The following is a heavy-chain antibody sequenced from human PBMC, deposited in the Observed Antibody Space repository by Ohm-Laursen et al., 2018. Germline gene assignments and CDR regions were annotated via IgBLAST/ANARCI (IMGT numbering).Heavy chain of an antibody. J-gene: IGHJ4*02. CDR3: TSSLTIFGVVNPDY. CDR1: GFTFGDYA. CDR2: IRSKAYGGTT. D-gene: IGHD3-3*01. Sequence: SLRLSCAASGFTFGDYAMSWVRQAPGKGLEWVGFIRSKAYGGTTEYAASVKGRFTISRDDSKSIAYLQMNSLKTEDTAVYYCTSSLTIFGVVNPDYWGQGTLVTVSS. V-gene: IGHV3-49*04.